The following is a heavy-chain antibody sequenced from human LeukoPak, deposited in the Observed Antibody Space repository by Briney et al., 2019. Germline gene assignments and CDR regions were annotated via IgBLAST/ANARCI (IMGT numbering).Heavy chain of an antibody. CDR3: ARSSMGATSSPGAFDI. CDR1: GGTFSSYA. D-gene: IGHD1-26*01. CDR2: IIPILGIA. J-gene: IGHJ3*02. Sequence: SVKVSCKASGGTFSSYAISWVRQAPGQGLAWMGRIIPILGIANYAQKFQGRVTITADKSTSTAYMELSSLRSEDTAVYYCARSSMGATSSPGAFDIWGQGTMVTVSS. V-gene: IGHV1-69*04.